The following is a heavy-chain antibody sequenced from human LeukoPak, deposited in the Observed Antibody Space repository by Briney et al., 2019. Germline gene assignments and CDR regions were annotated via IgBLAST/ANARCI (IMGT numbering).Heavy chain of an antibody. CDR3: ARERGSGGNPYYFDF. J-gene: IGHJ4*02. V-gene: IGHV4-31*03. CDR2: IYYSGTT. CDR1: GDSINSGGYY. Sequence: SETLSLTCTVSGDSINSGGYYWNWIRQHPGKGQEWIGYIYYSGTTYYNPSLKTRLIISIDTSKTQFSLKLSSVTAADTAVYYCARERGSGGNPYYFDFWGQGILVTVSS. D-gene: IGHD4-23*01.